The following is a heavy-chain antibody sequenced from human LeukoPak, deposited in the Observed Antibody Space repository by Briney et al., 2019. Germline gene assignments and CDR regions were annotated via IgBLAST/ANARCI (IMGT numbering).Heavy chain of an antibody. D-gene: IGHD6-13*01. J-gene: IGHJ4*02. CDR1: GGAFSSYA. CDR2: IIPIFGTA. Sequence: GASVKVSCKASGGAFSSYAISWVRQAPGQGREWMGRIIPIFGTANYAQKFQGRVTITTDESTSTAYMELSSLRSEDTAVYYCARYSSQYYFDYWGQGTLVTVSS. V-gene: IGHV1-69*05. CDR3: ARYSSQYYFDY.